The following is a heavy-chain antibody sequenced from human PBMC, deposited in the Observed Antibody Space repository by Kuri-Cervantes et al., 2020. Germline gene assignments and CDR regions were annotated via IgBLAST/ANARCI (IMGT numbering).Heavy chain of an antibody. CDR3: ARGPRADTDYYYYYMDV. Sequence: SVKVSCKASGGTFSSYAISWVRQAPGQGLEWMGGIIPIFGTANYAQKFQGRVTITTDESTSTAYMELSSLRSDDTAVYYCARGPRADTDYYYYYMDVWGKGTTVTVSS. CDR1: GGTFSSYA. CDR2: IIPIFGTA. J-gene: IGHJ6*03. D-gene: IGHD2-2*02. V-gene: IGHV1-69*05.